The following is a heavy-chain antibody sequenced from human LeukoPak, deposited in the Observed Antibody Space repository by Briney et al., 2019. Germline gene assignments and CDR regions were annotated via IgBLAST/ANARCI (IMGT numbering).Heavy chain of an antibody. CDR2: ISYDGSNK. Sequence: PGGSLRLSCAASGFTFSSYAMHWVRQAPGKGLEWVAVISYDGSNKYYADSVKGRFTISRDNSKNTLYLQMNSLRAEDTAVYYCARDYPKGNRAGGGTPGNWLDPWGQGTLVTVSS. J-gene: IGHJ5*02. V-gene: IGHV3-30-3*01. CDR3: ARDYPKGNRAGGGTPGNWLDP. CDR1: GFTFSSYA. D-gene: IGHD3-16*01.